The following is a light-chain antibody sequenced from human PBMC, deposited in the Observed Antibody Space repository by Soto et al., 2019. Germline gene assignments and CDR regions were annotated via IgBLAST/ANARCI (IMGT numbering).Light chain of an antibody. V-gene: IGLV1-40*01. CDR1: SSNIGAGYD. CDR3: QSYDISMSGWV. J-gene: IGLJ2*01. CDR2: GNS. Sequence: QSVLTQPPSVSGAPGRRVTISCTGSSSNIGAGYDVHWYQQLPGTAPNLLIYGNSNRPSGVPDRFSGSQSGSSASLAITGLQAEAEADYYCQSYDISMSGWVFGGGTKLTVL.